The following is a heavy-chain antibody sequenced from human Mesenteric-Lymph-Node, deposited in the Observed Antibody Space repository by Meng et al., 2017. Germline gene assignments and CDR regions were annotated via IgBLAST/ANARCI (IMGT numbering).Heavy chain of an antibody. J-gene: IGHJ5*02. D-gene: IGHD5-18*01. CDR2: LNPNRRDT. Sequence: QVQRVQPGVEGKKPGAPGKVPCKDAGYTFTDYFTQWVRTAPGQGLEWMGRLNPNRRDTNYAQKFQGRVTMTRDTSISTAYMELSRLTSDDTAVYYCARGIVDGYGGDSWFDPWGQGTLVTVSS. V-gene: IGHV1-2*06. CDR3: ARGIVDGYGGDSWFDP. CDR1: GYTFTDYF.